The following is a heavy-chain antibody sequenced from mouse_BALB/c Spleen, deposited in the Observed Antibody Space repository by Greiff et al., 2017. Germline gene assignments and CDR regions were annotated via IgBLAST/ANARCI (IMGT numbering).Heavy chain of an antibody. V-gene: IGHV1S81*02. CDR2: INPSNGRT. Sequence: VQLQQPGAELVKPGASVKLSCKASGYTFTSYWMHWVKQRPGQGLEWIGEINPSNGRTNYNEKFKSKATLTVDKSSSTAYMQLSSLTSEDSAVYFCARDRYYGSSHWYFDVWGAGTTVTVSS. CDR1: GYTFTSYW. CDR3: ARDRYYGSSHWYFDV. D-gene: IGHD1-1*01. J-gene: IGHJ1*01.